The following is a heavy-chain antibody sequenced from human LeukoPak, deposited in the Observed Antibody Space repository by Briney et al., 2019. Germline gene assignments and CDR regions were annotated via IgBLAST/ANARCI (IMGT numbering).Heavy chain of an antibody. J-gene: IGHJ4*02. CDR3: VRGGVSGGAISGLVPPTY. CDR1: GYTFISYD. V-gene: IGHV1-8*01. D-gene: IGHD5-12*01. CDR2: MNPNSGNT. Sequence: ASVKVSCKASGYTFISYDINWVRQAPGKGLEWMGWMNPNSGNTGYAQKFQGSVTMTMNTSINTAYMELTSLRYEDTAVYYYVRGGVSGGAISGLVPPTYWGQGTLITVSS.